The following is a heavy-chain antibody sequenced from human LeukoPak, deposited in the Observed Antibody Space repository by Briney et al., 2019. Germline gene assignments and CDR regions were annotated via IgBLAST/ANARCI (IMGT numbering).Heavy chain of an antibody. V-gene: IGHV3-23*01. CDR1: GFTFSSYG. CDR2: ISGSGGST. J-gene: IGHJ4*02. CDR3: AKDLPPLAVAGLPLDY. D-gene: IGHD6-19*01. Sequence: PGGSLRLSCAASGFTFSSYGMSWGRQAPGKGLEWVSAISGSGGSTYYADSVKGRFTISRDNSKNTLYLQMNSLRAEDTAVYYCAKDLPPLAVAGLPLDYWGQGTLVTVSS.